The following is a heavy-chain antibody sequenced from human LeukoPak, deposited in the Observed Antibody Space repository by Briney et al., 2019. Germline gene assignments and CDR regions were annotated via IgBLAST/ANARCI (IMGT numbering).Heavy chain of an antibody. CDR2: IYTTGST. D-gene: IGHD5-24*01. CDR3: ARHRAEMATITDDTFDM. J-gene: IGHJ3*02. Sequence: SETLSLTCTVSGSSIGTYSWSWIRQPPGKGLEWIGYIYTTGSTHYTPSLKSRVTMPLDTSKNQFSLRLTSVTAADTAVFYCARHRAEMATITDDTFDMWGRGTMVTVSS. CDR1: GSSIGTYS. V-gene: IGHV4-4*09.